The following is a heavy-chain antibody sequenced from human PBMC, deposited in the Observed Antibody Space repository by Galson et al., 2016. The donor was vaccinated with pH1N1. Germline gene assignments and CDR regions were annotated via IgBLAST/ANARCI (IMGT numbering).Heavy chain of an antibody. CDR1: GFTFDDSA. CDR3: VRGVDSGGR. J-gene: IGHJ4*02. Sequence: SLRLSCAASGFTFDDSAMHRVRQAPGKGLEWVSGISWNRGSIGYAASVQGRFTIPRDNAKNPLYLQMDSLRAEDTAVYYFVRGVDSGGRWGQGTLVTVSS. D-gene: IGHD3-10*01. V-gene: IGHV3-9*01. CDR2: ISWNRGSI.